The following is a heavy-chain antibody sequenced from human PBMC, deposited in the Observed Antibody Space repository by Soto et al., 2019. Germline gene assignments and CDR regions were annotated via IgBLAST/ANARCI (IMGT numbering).Heavy chain of an antibody. CDR2: MNPNSGKT. V-gene: IGHV1-8*01. CDR1: GYTFGNND. CDR3: ARMATSGTLNWFDP. Sequence: ASVKVSCKASGYTFGNNDISWVRQATGQGLEWMGWMNPNSGKTGYAQKFQGRLTMTRDTSMSTAYLEVSSLRSDDTAIYYCARMATSGTLNWFDPWGQGTLVTVSS. J-gene: IGHJ5*02.